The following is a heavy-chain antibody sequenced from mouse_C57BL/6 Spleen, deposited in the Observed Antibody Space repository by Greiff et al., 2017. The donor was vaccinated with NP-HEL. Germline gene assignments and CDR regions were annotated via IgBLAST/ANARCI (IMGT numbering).Heavy chain of an antibody. J-gene: IGHJ2*01. V-gene: IGHV1-81*01. D-gene: IGHD2-4*01. CDR1: GYTFTSYG. CDR3: ARWDYDYALDY. CDR2: IYPRSGNT. Sequence: VKLQESGAELARPGASVKLSCKASGYTFTSYGISWVKQRTGQGLEWIGEIYPRSGNTYYNEKFKGKATLTADKSSSTAYMELRSLTSEDSAVYFCARWDYDYALDYWGQGTTLTVSS.